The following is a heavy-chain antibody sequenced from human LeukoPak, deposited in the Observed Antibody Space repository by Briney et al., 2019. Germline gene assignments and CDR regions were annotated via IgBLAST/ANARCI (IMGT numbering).Heavy chain of an antibody. CDR3: ARRAGATYGYFDY. D-gene: IGHD1-26*01. J-gene: IGHJ4*02. V-gene: IGHV4-39*01. CDR1: GGSISSSSYY. Sequence: SETPSLTCTVSGGSISSSSYYWGWIRQPPGKGLEWIGSIYYNGNTYYNPSLKSRVSISVDTSKNQFSLKLSSVTAADTAVYYCARRAGATYGYFDYWGQGTLVTVSS. CDR2: IYYNGNT.